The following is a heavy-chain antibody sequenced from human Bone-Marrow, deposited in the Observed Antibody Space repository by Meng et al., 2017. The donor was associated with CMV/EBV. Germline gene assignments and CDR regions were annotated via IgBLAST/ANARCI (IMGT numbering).Heavy chain of an antibody. CDR1: GFTLSKCG. J-gene: IGHJ4*02. CDR3: AKAPYSGGFDS. CDR2: IWYDGSEE. Sequence: SCTTTGFTLSKCGMDRVRQAAGKGLEWVAVIWYDGSEEYYADNVKGRFTISRDNYRHMLYLQMNNLRAEDTAVYYCAKAPYSGGFDSWGQGTLVTVSS. V-gene: IGHV3-33*03. D-gene: IGHD3-10*01.